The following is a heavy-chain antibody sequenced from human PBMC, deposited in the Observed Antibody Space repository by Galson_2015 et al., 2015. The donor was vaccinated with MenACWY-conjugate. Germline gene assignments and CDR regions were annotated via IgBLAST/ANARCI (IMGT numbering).Heavy chain of an antibody. CDR3: ARDLPLYYDFLSGYYTPYYGMDV. D-gene: IGHD3-3*01. CDR2: IIPIFGTA. V-gene: IGHV1-69*13. J-gene: IGHJ6*02. Sequence: SVKVSCKASGGTFSSYAISWVRQAPGQGLEWMGGIIPIFGTANYAQKFQGRVTITADESTSTAYMELRSLRSDDTAVYYCARDLPLYYDFLSGYYTPYYGMDVWGQGTTVTVSS. CDR1: GGTFSSYA.